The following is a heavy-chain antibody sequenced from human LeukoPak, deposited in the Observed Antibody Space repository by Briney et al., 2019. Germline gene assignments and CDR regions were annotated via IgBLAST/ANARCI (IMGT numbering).Heavy chain of an antibody. J-gene: IGHJ4*01. CDR3: ARDAQRGFDYSNSLEY. D-gene: IGHD4-11*01. CDR1: GFIFSHYG. CDR2: IWSDATNR. V-gene: IGHV3-33*01. Sequence: PSGSLRLSCAAPGFIFSHYGMHWVRQAPGKGLEWVAVIWSDATNRFYGDSVKGRFTISRDNSQNTVFLQMNSLRAEDTAIYYCARDAQRGFDYSNSLEYWGHGTLVTVSS.